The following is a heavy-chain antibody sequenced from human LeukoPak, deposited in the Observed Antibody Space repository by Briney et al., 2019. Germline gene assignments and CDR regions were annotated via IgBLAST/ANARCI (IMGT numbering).Heavy chain of an antibody. CDR1: GYRFPKYW. CDR3: AWFGGGAFDI. CDR2: IYPGDSHT. V-gene: IGHV5-51*01. J-gene: IGHJ3*02. Sequence: GESLKISCRGSGYRFPKYWIGWVRQPPGKGLEWMGIIYPGDSHTRYSPPFQGQVTISVDESISTVYLQWSSLKALDTAMYYCAWFGGGAFDIWGQGTMVTVSS. D-gene: IGHD3-10*01.